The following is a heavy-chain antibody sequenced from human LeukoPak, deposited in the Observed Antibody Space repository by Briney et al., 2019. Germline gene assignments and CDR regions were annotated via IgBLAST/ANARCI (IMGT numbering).Heavy chain of an antibody. Sequence: GGSLRLSCAASGFTFSSYGMHWVRLAPGKGLEWVAVISYDGSIKYYADSVKGRFTISRDNSKNTLYLQMNSLRAEDMAVYYCAKDKGREGDYWGQGTLVTVSS. V-gene: IGHV3-30*18. CDR2: ISYDGSIK. J-gene: IGHJ4*02. D-gene: IGHD1-26*01. CDR1: GFTFSSYG. CDR3: AKDKGREGDY.